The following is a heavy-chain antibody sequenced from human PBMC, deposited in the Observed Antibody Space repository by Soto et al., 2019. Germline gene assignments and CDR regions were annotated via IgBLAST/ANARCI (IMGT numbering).Heavy chain of an antibody. Sequence: SETLSLTCTVSGGSLSSYYWSWIRQPPGKGLEWVAYISYTGNTNYNPSLKSRVTISVDTSKNQISLKLSSVTATDTAVYYCAGQGSYNNGIYSFDFWGQGTSVTVSS. D-gene: IGHD2-15*01. J-gene: IGHJ3*01. CDR1: GGSLSSYY. CDR2: ISYTGNT. CDR3: AGQGSYNNGIYSFDF. V-gene: IGHV4-59*08.